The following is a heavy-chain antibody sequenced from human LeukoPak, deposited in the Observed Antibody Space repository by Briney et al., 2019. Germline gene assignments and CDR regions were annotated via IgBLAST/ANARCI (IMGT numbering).Heavy chain of an antibody. Sequence: PSGTLSLTCAVSGGSISSSNWWSWVRQPPGKGLEWIGEIYHSGSTNYNPSLKSRVTISVDKSKNQFSLKLSSVTAADTAVYYCARGVCSGGSCYYLPQYNWFDPWGQGTLVTVSS. J-gene: IGHJ5*02. CDR1: GGSISSSNW. D-gene: IGHD2-15*01. CDR2: IYHSGST. V-gene: IGHV4-4*02. CDR3: ARGVCSGGSCYYLPQYNWFDP.